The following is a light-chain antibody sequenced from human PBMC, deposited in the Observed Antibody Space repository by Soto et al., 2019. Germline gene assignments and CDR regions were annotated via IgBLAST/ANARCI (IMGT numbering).Light chain of an antibody. V-gene: IGKV1-39*01. Sequence: DIQMTQSPSSLSASVGDRVTITCRASQSISSYLSWYQQKPGKAPKLLLYGASSLQSGVPSRFSGSGSGTDFTLTISRLQPEDFGTYSCQQSYTTLGTFGQGTKLEIK. CDR1: QSISSY. CDR3: QQSYTTLGT. CDR2: GAS. J-gene: IGKJ2*01.